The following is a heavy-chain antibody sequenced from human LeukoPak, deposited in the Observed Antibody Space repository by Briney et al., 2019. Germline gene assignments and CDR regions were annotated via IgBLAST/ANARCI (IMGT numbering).Heavy chain of an antibody. Sequence: PSETLSLTCTVSGGSISSYYWSWIRQPPGKGLEWIGYIYYSGSTNYNPSLKSRVTISVDTSKNQFSLKLSSVTAADTAVYYCARRGTAARPGYYYCGMDVWGQGTTVTVSS. CDR3: ARRGTAARPGYYYCGMDV. CDR1: GGSISSYY. V-gene: IGHV4-59*08. J-gene: IGHJ6*02. D-gene: IGHD6-6*01. CDR2: IYYSGST.